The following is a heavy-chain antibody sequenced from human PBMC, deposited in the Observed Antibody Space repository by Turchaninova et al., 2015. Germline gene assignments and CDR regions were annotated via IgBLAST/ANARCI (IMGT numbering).Heavy chain of an antibody. D-gene: IGHD6-25*01. CDR1: GFTFSSYS. CDR3: ARDSAALFDY. J-gene: IGHJ4*02. CDR2: ISSTISYI. Sequence: EVQLVDSGGGLVKPGGSLSLSCAASGFTFSSYSRNWVRQTPGKGMEWVSSISSTISYIYYADSVKGRFTISRDNPKNSLYLQMNSLRAEDTAVYYCARDSAALFDYWGQGTLVTVSS. V-gene: IGHV3-21*01.